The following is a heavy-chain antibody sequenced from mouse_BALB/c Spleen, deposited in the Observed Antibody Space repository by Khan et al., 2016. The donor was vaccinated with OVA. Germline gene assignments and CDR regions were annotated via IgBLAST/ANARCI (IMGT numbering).Heavy chain of an antibody. CDR2: ISSGGSYT. V-gene: IGHV5-6*01. D-gene: IGHD4-1*01. J-gene: IGHJ3*01. CDR3: ASHLTGSFAY. CDR1: GFTFSSYG. Sequence: EVQLVESGGDLVKPGGSLKLSCAASGFTFSSYGMSWVRQTPDKRLEWVATISSGGSYTYYPDSVKGRFTISRDNAKNTLYLQMSSPKSEDTAMYYCASHLTGSFAYWGQGTLVTVSA.